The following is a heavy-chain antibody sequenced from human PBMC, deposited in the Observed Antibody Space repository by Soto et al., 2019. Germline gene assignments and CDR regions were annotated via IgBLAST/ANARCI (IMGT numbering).Heavy chain of an antibody. J-gene: IGHJ5*02. CDR1: GYTFTSYY. V-gene: IGHV1-46*03. CDR2: INPSGGST. D-gene: IGHD3-16*02. CDR3: ARDYYDYIWGSYRYSGGWIDP. Sequence: QVQLVQSGAEVKKPGASVKVSCKASGYTFTSYYMHWVRQAPGQGLEWMGIINPSGGSTSYAQKFQGRVTMTRDTSTSTVYMELSSLRSEDTAVYYCARDYYDYIWGSYRYSGGWIDPWGQGTLVTVSS.